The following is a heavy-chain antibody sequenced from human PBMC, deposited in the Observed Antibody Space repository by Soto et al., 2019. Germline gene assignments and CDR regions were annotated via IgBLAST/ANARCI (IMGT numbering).Heavy chain of an antibody. CDR2: ISSSSSYI. D-gene: IGHD3-3*01. V-gene: IGHV3-21*01. CDR3: ARAEMYYDFWSGSLYFHWFDP. Sequence: GGSLRLSCAASGFTFSSYSMNWVRQAPGKGLEWVSSISSSSSYIYYADSVKGRFTISRDNAKNSLYLQMNSLRAEDTAVYYCARAEMYYDFWSGSLYFHWFDPWGQGTLVTVSS. J-gene: IGHJ5*02. CDR1: GFTFSSYS.